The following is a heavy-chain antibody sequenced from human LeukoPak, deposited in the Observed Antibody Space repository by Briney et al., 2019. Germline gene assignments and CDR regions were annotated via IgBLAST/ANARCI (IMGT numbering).Heavy chain of an antibody. Sequence: SETLSLTCTVSGGSISTNDFYWDWIRQPPGKGLEWIGSIYYSGSTYYNPSLKSRVTISVDTSKNQFSLKLSSVTAADTAVYYCARVSLRFLEWLYKQGHFDYWGQGTLVTVSS. D-gene: IGHD3-3*01. CDR3: ARVSLRFLEWLYKQGHFDY. V-gene: IGHV4-39*07. J-gene: IGHJ4*02. CDR2: IYYSGST. CDR1: GGSISTNDFY.